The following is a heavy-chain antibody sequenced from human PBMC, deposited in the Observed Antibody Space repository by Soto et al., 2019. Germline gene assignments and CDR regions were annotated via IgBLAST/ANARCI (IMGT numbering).Heavy chain of an antibody. CDR3: VRDLRESVSDDHVDIA. V-gene: IGHV3-11*06. D-gene: IGHD2-15*01. CDR1: GFNFSDYY. J-gene: IGHJ5*02. CDR2: ISSSGSYR. Sequence: QVQLVESGGGLVKPGGALRLSCTASGFNFSDYYMSWIRQAPGKGLEWISYISSSGSYRKYVESVKGRFTISRDNAKNSLFLQMLGLTVEDTAVYYCVRDLRESVSDDHVDIAWGQGTLVTVSS.